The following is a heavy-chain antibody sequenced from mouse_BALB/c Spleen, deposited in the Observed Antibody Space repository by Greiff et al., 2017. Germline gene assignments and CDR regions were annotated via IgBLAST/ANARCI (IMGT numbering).Heavy chain of an antibody. J-gene: IGHJ4*01. CDR3: ARGGYYGYYYAMDY. Sequence: VQLQQSGAELVKPGASVKLSCTASGFNIKDTYMHWVKQRPEQGLEWIGRIDPANGNTKYDPKFQGKATITADTSSNTAYLQLSSLTSEDTAVYYCARGGYYGYYYAMDYWGQGTSVTVSS. CDR1: GFNIKDTY. CDR2: IDPANGNT. V-gene: IGHV14-3*02. D-gene: IGHD2-3*01.